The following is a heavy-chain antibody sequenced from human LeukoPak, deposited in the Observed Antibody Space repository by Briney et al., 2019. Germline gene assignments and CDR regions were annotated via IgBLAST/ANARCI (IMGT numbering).Heavy chain of an antibody. CDR1: GFTFSDYG. J-gene: IGHJ4*02. Sequence: GGSLRLSCAASGFTFSDYGMHWVRQAPGKGLVWVAFMRYDGSDKYYADSVKGRFTISRDNSKNTLYLQMNSLRAEDTALYYCAKADRGSYYGLGDYFDYWGQGTPVTVSS. CDR3: AKADRGSYYGLGDYFDY. V-gene: IGHV3-30*02. CDR2: MRYDGSDK. D-gene: IGHD1-26*01.